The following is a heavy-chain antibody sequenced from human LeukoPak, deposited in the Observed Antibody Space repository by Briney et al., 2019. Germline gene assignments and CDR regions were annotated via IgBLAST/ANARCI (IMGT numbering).Heavy chain of an antibody. D-gene: IGHD3-22*01. CDR3: AREVSDSRAYYYGTDV. CDR1: GGSISSGGYY. Sequence: PSETLSLTCTVSGGSISSGGYYWSWIRQHPGKGLEWIGYIYYSGTTYYNPSLKSRVTISVDTSKNQFSLKLSSVTAADTAVYYCAREVSDSRAYYYGTDVWGQGTTVTVSS. V-gene: IGHV4-31*03. J-gene: IGHJ6*02. CDR2: IYYSGTT.